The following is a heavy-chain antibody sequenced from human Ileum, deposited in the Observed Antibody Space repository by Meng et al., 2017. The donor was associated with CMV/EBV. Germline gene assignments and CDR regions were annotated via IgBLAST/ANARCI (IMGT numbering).Heavy chain of an antibody. D-gene: IGHD6-6*01. V-gene: IGHV2-5*02. CDR3: VHRYSSSSGQVS. Sequence: ITLKLTDTPRFKPPHTLSPTYAWPRFSRTSNVECVGWIRQPPGKALEWLALIHGGGGKQYSPSLQSRLTATRDTSKNQVVLTMTNMDSVDTATYYCVHRYSSSSGQVSWGQGTLVTVSS. J-gene: IGHJ5*02. CDR1: RFSRTSNVEC. CDR2: IHGGGGK.